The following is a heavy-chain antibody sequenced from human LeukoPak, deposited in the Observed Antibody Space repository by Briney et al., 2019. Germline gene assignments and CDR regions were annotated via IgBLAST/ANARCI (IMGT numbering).Heavy chain of an antibody. D-gene: IGHD3-22*01. CDR2: IYYSGST. CDR1: GGSISSYY. V-gene: IGHV4-59*12. J-gene: IGHJ4*02. Sequence: PSETLSLTCTVSGGSISSYYWSWIRQPPGKGLEWIGYIYYSGSTNYNPSLKSRVTISVDTSKNQFSLKLSSVTAADTAVYYCARESRDSSGYYLWGQGTLVTVSS. CDR3: ARESRDSSGYYL.